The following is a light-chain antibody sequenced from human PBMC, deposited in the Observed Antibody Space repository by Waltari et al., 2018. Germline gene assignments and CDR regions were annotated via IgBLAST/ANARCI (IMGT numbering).Light chain of an antibody. CDR3: ALYMGSGIWV. J-gene: IGLJ3*02. CDR2: KAN. Sequence: QTVVTQEPSLSVSPGGTVXLTCXXXSGSVSXXXXXXXDQPPPLQPTRTLVDKANARSSGVPDRFSGSILGNKAALTITGAQADDESDYYCALYMGSGIWVFGGGTKLTVL. CDR1: SGSVSXXXX. V-gene: IGLV8-61*01.